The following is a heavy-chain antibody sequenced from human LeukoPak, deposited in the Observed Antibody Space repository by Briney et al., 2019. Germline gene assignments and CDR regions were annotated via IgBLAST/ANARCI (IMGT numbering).Heavy chain of an antibody. CDR2: INPNSGGT. CDR1: GYTFTGYY. J-gene: IGHJ4*02. V-gene: IGHV1-2*02. D-gene: IGHD2-2*01. Sequence: ASVKDSCKASGYTFTGYYMHWVRQAPGQGLEWMGWINPNSGGTNYAQKFQGRVTMTRDTSISTAYMELSRLRSDDTAVYYCARGYCSSTSCGPDYWGQGNLVTVSS. CDR3: ARGYCSSTSCGPDY.